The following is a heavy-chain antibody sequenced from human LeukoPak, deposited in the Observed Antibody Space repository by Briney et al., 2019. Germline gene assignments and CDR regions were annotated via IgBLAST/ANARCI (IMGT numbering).Heavy chain of an antibody. CDR1: GFTFSSYA. Sequence: PGGSLRLSCAASGFTFSSYAMSWVRQAPGKGLEWVSVISVSGGSTYYADSVKGRFTVSRGNSKNTLFLQMNSLRAEDTAVYYCAKVVGATVWGGYFDYWGQGTLVTVSS. V-gene: IGHV3-23*01. CDR3: AKVVGATVWGGYFDY. J-gene: IGHJ4*02. D-gene: IGHD1-26*01. CDR2: ISVSGGST.